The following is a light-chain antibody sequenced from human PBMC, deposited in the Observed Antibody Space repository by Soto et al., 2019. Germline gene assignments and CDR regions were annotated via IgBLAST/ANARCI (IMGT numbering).Light chain of an antibody. Sequence: SYELTQSPSVSVAPGQTARITCGGINIGSKSVHWYQQKPGQAPVLVVSDDSDRPSGIPERFSGSKSGNTATLTFSRVEAGDEADYFCQVWDSGSDNPVVFGGGTKLTVL. V-gene: IGLV3-21*02. J-gene: IGLJ3*02. CDR2: DDS. CDR1: NIGSKS. CDR3: QVWDSGSDNPVV.